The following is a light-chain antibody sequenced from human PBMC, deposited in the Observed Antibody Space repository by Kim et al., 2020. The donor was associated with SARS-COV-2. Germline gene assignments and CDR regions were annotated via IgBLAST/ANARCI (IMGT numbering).Light chain of an antibody. Sequence: PAERATPPCRATKTITTYFAWYQQQPGPPPRPLIYDTATRAAGVPARFTGSGSGTDFTLTITSLEPEHFEIYDCQQRRNGPPVLTFGGGTKVDIK. CDR2: DTA. CDR1: KTITTY. J-gene: IGKJ4*02. CDR3: QQRRNGPPVLT. V-gene: IGKV3-11*01.